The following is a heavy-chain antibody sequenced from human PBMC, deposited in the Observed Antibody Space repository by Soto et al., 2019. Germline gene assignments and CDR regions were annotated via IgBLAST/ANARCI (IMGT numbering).Heavy chain of an antibody. V-gene: IGHV4-59*01. CDR3: ARQYCTNGVCYRGGEDYYYGMDV. Sequence: SETLSLTCTVSGGPISSYYWSWIRQPPGKGLEWIGYIYYSGSTNYNPSLKSRVTISVDTSKNQFSLKLSSVTAADTAVYYCARQYCTNGVCYRGGEDYYYGMDVWGQGTTVTVSS. J-gene: IGHJ6*02. CDR1: GGPISSYY. D-gene: IGHD2-8*01. CDR2: IYYSGST.